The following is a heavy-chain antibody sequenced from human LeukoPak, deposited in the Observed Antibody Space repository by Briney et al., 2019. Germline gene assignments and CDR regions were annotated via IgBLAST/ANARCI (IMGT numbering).Heavy chain of an antibody. D-gene: IGHD2-15*01. CDR1: GFTFSNYW. J-gene: IGHJ4*02. V-gene: IGHV3-7*01. Sequence: PGGPLRLSCAASGFTFSNYWMTWVRQAPGKGLEWVANIKQDGTEKYYVDSVKGRFTISRDNPENSLYLQMNSLRAEDTAVYYCTRDTGCPGGTCYSFYDYWGQGTLVTVSS. CDR3: TRDTGCPGGTCYSFYDY. CDR2: IKQDGTEK.